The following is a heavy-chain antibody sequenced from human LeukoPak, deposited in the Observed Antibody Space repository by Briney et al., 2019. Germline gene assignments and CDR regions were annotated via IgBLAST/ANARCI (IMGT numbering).Heavy chain of an antibody. Sequence: ASVKVSCKASGGTFSSYAISWVRQAPGQGLEWMGGIIPIFGTANYAQKLQGRVTITTDESTSTAYMELSSLRSEDTAVYYCARGRPPYCSSTSCYRSYYYYYMDVWGKGTTVTVSS. D-gene: IGHD2-2*01. CDR1: GGTFSSYA. CDR3: ARGRPPYCSSTSCYRSYYYYYMDV. V-gene: IGHV1-69*05. J-gene: IGHJ6*03. CDR2: IIPIFGTA.